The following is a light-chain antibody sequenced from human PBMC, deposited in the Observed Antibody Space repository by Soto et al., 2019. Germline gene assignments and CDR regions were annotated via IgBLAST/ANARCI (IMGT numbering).Light chain of an antibody. V-gene: IGKV3-15*01. CDR1: QSVSSS. Sequence: ETVMTQSPVTLSVSPGERATLSCRASQSVSSSLAWYQQKPGEAPRLLIYGASTRATGVSTRFSGSGSGTEFTLTISSLQSEDFAVYYCQQYDNCPPYTFGQGTKVDIK. J-gene: IGKJ2*01. CDR3: QQYDNCPPYT. CDR2: GAS.